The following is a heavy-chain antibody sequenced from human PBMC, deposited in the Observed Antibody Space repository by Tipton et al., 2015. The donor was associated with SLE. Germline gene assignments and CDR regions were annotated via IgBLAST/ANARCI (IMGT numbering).Heavy chain of an antibody. Sequence: SLRLSCAASGFTFRSYAMHWVRQAPGKGLEWVTVISYDGNNKYYADSVKGRFTISRDNSKNTLYLQMDSLRAEDTAVYYCARAPSIFGVRDIWGQGTMVTVSS. V-gene: IGHV3-30*04. CDR1: GFTFRSYA. CDR2: ISYDGNNK. D-gene: IGHD3-3*01. CDR3: ARAPSIFGVRDI. J-gene: IGHJ3*02.